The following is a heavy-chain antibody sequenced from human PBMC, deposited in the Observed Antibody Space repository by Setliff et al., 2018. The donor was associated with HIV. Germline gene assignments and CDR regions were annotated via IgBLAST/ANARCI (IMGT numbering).Heavy chain of an antibody. CDR2: FHYRGSP. J-gene: IGHJ2*01. Sequence: SETLSLTCNVSGDSINNYHWSWIRQPPGEGLEFLGFFHYRGSPIYNPSLKSRVNILVDTSKNQFSLNLTSVTAADTAVYYCARSVARDYWYFGHWGRGTLVTVSS. CDR1: GDSINNYH. CDR3: ARSVARDYWYFGH. D-gene: IGHD6-6*01. V-gene: IGHV4-59*01.